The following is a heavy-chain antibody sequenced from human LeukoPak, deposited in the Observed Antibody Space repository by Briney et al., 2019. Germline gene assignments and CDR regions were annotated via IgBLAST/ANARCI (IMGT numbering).Heavy chain of an antibody. CDR2: MNPNSGNT. D-gene: IGHD2-15*01. CDR1: GYTFTSYD. V-gene: IGHV1-8*01. CDR3: ATDCSGGSCYSGVNAFDI. J-gene: IGHJ3*02. Sequence: APVKVSCKASGYTFTSYDINWVRQATGQGLEWMGWMNPNSGNTGYAQKFQGRVTMTRNTSISTAYMELSSLRSEDTAVYYRATDCSGGSCYSGVNAFDIWGQGTMVTVSS.